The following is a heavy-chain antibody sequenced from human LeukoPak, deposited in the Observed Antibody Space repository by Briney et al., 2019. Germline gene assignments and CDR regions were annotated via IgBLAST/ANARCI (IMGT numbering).Heavy chain of an antibody. CDR2: INHGGSS. D-gene: IGHD4-17*01. V-gene: IGHV4-39*07. J-gene: IGHJ6*03. CDR3: ARGGGDYYMDV. CDR1: GGSISSSNYY. Sequence: PSETLSLTCTVSGGSISSSNYYWGWIRQPPGKGLEWIGEINHGGSSNYNPSLKSRVTISVDTSKNQFSLKLSSVTAADTAVYYCARGGGDYYMDVWGKGTTVTVSS.